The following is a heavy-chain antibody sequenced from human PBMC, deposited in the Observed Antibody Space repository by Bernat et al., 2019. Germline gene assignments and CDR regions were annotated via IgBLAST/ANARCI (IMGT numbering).Heavy chain of an antibody. Sequence: QVQLVESGGGVVQPGRSLRLSCAASGFTFSSYAMHWVRQAPGKGLEWVAVISHDGSNKYYAESGKGGITISRDNSKNTLYLQMSSLGAEDTAVYYCARDGGQLLFDYWGQGTLVTVSS. V-gene: IGHV3-30-3*01. CDR3: ARDGGQLLFDY. CDR2: ISHDGSNK. D-gene: IGHD2-2*01. J-gene: IGHJ4*02. CDR1: GFTFSSYA.